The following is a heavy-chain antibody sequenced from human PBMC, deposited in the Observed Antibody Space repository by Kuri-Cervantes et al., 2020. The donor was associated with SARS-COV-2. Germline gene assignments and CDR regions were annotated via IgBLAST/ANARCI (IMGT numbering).Heavy chain of an antibody. CDR3: ARDRVGVHDS. CDR2: ISHDGKNK. J-gene: IGHJ4*02. V-gene: IGHV3-30*03. Sequence: GGSLRLSCAASGFNFSRTDMHWVRQAPGKGLEWVAVISHDGKNKKCIASGKGRFTISRDDSQNTLYLHMKSLRSEDTAMYYCARDRVGVHDSWGQGTLVTVSS. D-gene: IGHD2-21*01. CDR1: GFNFSRTD.